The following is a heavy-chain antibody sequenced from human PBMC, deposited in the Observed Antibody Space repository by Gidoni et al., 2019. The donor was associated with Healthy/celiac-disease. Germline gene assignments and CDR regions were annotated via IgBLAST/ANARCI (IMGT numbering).Heavy chain of an antibody. CDR2: IKQDGSEK. Sequence: EVQLVESGGGLVQPGGSLRLSCAASGFTFSSYWMSWVRQAPGKGLEWVANIKQDGSEKYYGDSVKGRFTISRDNAKNSLYLQMNSLRAEDTAVYYCARDGPHYDGDYYYYGMDVWGQGTTVTVSS. V-gene: IGHV3-7*01. D-gene: IGHD3-22*01. CDR1: GFTFSSYW. CDR3: ARDGPHYDGDYYYYGMDV. J-gene: IGHJ6*02.